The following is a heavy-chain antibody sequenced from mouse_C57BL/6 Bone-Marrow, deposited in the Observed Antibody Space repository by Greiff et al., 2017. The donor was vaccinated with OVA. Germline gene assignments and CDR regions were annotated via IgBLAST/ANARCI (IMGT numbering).Heavy chain of an antibody. CDR1: GYTFTSYT. Sequence: VQLQQSGAELARPGASVKMSCKASGYTFTSYTMHWVKQRPGPGLEWIGYITPSSGYTKYNQKFKDKATLTADKSSSTAYMQLSSLTSEDSAVYYCARSGIYYYGSSYYYAMDYWGQGTSVTVAS. V-gene: IGHV1-4*01. CDR3: ARSGIYYYGSSYYYAMDY. J-gene: IGHJ4*01. D-gene: IGHD1-1*01. CDR2: ITPSSGYT.